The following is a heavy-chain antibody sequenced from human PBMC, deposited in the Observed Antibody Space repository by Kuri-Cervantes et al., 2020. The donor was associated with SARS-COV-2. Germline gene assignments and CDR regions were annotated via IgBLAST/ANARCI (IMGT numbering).Heavy chain of an antibody. D-gene: IGHD1-26*01. Sequence: GRSLKISCAASGFTFSNYWMHWVRQAPGKGLEWVSAISGSGGSTYYADSVKGRFTISRDNSKNTLYLQVNSLRAEDTAVYYCAKEIRATTRFDAFDIWGQGTMVTVSS. CDR3: AKEIRATTRFDAFDI. V-gene: IGHV3-23*01. CDR2: ISGSGGST. J-gene: IGHJ3*02. CDR1: GFTFSNYW.